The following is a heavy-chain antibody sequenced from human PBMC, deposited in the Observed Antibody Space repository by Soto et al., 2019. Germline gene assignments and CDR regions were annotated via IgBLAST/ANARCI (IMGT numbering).Heavy chain of an antibody. Sequence: SETLSLTCTVSGGSFTSTNYFWGWIRQPPGKGLEWIGYMYYNGNTFYSPSLKSRVTMSVDTSKRQFSLDLSSVTAADTAMYYCASLQIYDSRAAPTPIFHPWGLGAMVTVSS. CDR3: ASLQIYDSRAAPTPIFHP. V-gene: IGHV4-39*01. D-gene: IGHD3-22*01. CDR1: GGSFTSTNYF. J-gene: IGHJ1*01. CDR2: MYYNGNT.